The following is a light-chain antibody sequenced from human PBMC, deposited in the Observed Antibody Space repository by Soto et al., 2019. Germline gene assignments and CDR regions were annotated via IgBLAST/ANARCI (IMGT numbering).Light chain of an antibody. Sequence: QSALTQPPSASGSPGQSVTISCTGTSSDVGGYNYVSWYQQHPGKAPKLMIYEVSQRPSGVPDRFSGSNSGNTASLPVSGLQAEDEADYYCSSYAGSNIGVFGGGTKLTVL. J-gene: IGLJ3*02. CDR1: SSDVGGYNY. CDR2: EVS. CDR3: SSYAGSNIGV. V-gene: IGLV2-8*01.